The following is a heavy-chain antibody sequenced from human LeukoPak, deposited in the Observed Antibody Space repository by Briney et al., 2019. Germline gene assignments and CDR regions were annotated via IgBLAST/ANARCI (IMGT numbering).Heavy chain of an antibody. V-gene: IGHV3-30*18. CDR1: GFTFSSYS. CDR2: ISHDGSNK. J-gene: IGHJ4*02. Sequence: GGSLRLSCAASGFTFSSYSTNWVRQAPGKGLEWVAVISHDGSNKYYADSVKGRFTISRDNSKNTLYLQMNSLRAEDTAVYYCAKDGIYYDSSGYFDYWGQGTLVTVSS. CDR3: AKDGIYYDSSGYFDY. D-gene: IGHD3-22*01.